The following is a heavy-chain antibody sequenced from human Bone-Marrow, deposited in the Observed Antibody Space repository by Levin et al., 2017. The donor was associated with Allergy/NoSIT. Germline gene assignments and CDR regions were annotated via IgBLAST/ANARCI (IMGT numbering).Heavy chain of an antibody. V-gene: IGHV3-23*01. Sequence: GGSLRLSCAASGFTFSNCAMSWVRQAPGKGPEWVSAISGSGGRTYYADSVQGRLIISRDNSKDTLYLEMISLRAEDTAIYYCVKDRSDWTFAVVMRQNWFDSWGQGTLVTVSS. CDR1: GFTFSNCA. CDR3: VKDRSDWTFAVVMRQNWFDS. J-gene: IGHJ5*01. D-gene: IGHD3-3*01. CDR2: ISGSGGRT.